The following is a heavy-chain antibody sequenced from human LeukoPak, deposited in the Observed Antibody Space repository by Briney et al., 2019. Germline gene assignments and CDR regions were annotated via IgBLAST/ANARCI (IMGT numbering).Heavy chain of an antibody. D-gene: IGHD2-21*01. J-gene: IGHJ5*02. CDR2: IGEDGSEK. Sequence: GGSLRLSCAASGFTFSSYWMTWVRQAPGKGLEWVANIGEDGSEKYYVDSVKGRFTISRDNAKNSLFLQMNSLRAEDTAVYFCARGFMWHVSWGQGTLVTVSS. CDR1: GFTFSSYW. V-gene: IGHV3-7*05. CDR3: ARGFMWHVS.